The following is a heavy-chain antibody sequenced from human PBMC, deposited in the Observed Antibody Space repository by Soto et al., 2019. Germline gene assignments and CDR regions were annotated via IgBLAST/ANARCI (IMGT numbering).Heavy chain of an antibody. D-gene: IGHD3-22*01. J-gene: IGHJ4*02. Sequence: ASVKVSCKXSGYTFTSYGISWVRQAPGQGLEWMGWISAYNGNTNYAQKLQGRVTMTTDTSTSTAYMELRSLRSDDTAVYYCARGSMIVAKAAFDYWGQGTLVTVSS. CDR3: ARGSMIVAKAAFDY. CDR2: ISAYNGNT. V-gene: IGHV1-18*04. CDR1: GYTFTSYG.